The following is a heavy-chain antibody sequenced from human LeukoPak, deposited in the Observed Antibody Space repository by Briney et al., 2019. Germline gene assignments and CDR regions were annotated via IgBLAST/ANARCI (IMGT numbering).Heavy chain of an antibody. D-gene: IGHD2-15*01. Sequence: GGPLRLSCAASGFTFSSYAMSWVRQAPGKGLEWVSAISGSGASAYYADSVKGRFTISRDNSKNTLYLQMNSLRAEDTAIYYCAKNEVAGYCSGGSCLRYFDFWGQGTLVTVSS. CDR3: AKNEVAGYCSGGSCLRYFDF. CDR1: GFTFSSYA. V-gene: IGHV3-23*01. J-gene: IGHJ4*02. CDR2: ISGSGASA.